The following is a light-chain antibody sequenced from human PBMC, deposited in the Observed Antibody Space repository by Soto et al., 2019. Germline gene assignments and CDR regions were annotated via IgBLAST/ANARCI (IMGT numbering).Light chain of an antibody. CDR3: QHYGRSPPWT. V-gene: IGKV3-20*01. CDR2: GTS. CDR1: QSVRNS. J-gene: IGKJ1*01. Sequence: EIVLTQTPATLSLSPGERATLSCRASQSVRNSLAWYQQQPGQAPRLLIYGTSTRPPGIPDRFSGSGSGTDFTLTISRLEPEDFAVYYCQHYGRSPPWTFGQGTKVDIK.